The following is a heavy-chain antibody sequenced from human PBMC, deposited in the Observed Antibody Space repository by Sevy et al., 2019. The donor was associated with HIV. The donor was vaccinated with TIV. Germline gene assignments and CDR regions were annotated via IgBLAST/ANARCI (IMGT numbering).Heavy chain of an antibody. CDR1: GFSFSDSA. CDR2: IRSQDNNYAT. D-gene: IGHD6-6*01. CDR3: TIDPVHFL. V-gene: IGHV3-73*01. J-gene: IGHJ4*02. Sequence: GGSLRLSCAASGFSFSDSAMHWVRQASGKGLEWIGRIRSQDNNYATSYAASVRDRFTISRDDAKNTAYLQMDSLKTEDTAVYYCTIDPVHFLWGRGTLVTVSS.